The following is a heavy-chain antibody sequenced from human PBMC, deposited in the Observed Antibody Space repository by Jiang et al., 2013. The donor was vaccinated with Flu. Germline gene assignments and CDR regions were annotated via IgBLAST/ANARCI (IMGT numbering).Heavy chain of an antibody. CDR2: IHHSGRT. V-gene: IGHV4-59*08. J-gene: IGHJ4*02. CDR1: GGSITSYY. D-gene: IGHD6-19*01. CDR3: AAAGSVWFRTFDY. Sequence: KPSETLSLTCTVSGGSITSYYWNWIRQTPGKGLEWIADIHHSGRTSYNPSLKSRVTISVDTSKSQFSLRLRSVTAADTAVYYCAAAGSVWFRTFDYWGQGNLVTVSS.